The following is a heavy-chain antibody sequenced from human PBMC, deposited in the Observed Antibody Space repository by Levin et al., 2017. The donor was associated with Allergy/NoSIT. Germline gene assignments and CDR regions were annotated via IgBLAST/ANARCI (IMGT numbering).Heavy chain of an antibody. CDR1: GGSISSGGYY. V-gene: IGHV4-31*03. Sequence: SETLSLTCTVSGGSISSGGYYWSWIRQHPGKGLEWIGYIYYSGSTYYNPSLKSRVTISVDTSKNQFSLKLSSVTAADTAVYYCARGPREPMYSSSWFFDYWGQGTLVTVSS. CDR2: IYYSGST. J-gene: IGHJ4*02. CDR3: ARGPREPMYSSSWFFDY. D-gene: IGHD6-13*01.